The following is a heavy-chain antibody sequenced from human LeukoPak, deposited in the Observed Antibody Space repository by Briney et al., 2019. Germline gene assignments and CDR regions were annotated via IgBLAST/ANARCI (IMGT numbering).Heavy chain of an antibody. V-gene: IGHV3-11*04. CDR1: GFTFSDYY. CDR2: ISSSGSTI. D-gene: IGHD1-20*01. CDR3: ARDVLMGVTGY. Sequence: GGSLRLSCAASGFTFSDYYMSLIRQAAGKGLEWVSYISSSGSTIYYADSVTGRFTISRDNAKNSLYLQMNSLRAEDTAVYYCARDVLMGVTGYWGQGTLVTVSS. J-gene: IGHJ4*02.